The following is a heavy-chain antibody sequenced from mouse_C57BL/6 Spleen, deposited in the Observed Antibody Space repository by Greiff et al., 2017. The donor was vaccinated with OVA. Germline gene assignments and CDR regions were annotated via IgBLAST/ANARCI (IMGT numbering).Heavy chain of an antibody. CDR2: IYPGDGDT. J-gene: IGHJ4*01. D-gene: IGHD1-1*01. V-gene: IGHV1-82*01. Sequence: VQLQESGPELVKPGASVKISCKASGYAFSSSWMNWVKQRPGKGLEWIGRIYPGDGDTNYNGKFKGKATLTADKSSSTAYMQLSSLTSEDSAVYFCARGDYGKAMDYWGQGTSVTVSS. CDR1: GYAFSSSW. CDR3: ARGDYGKAMDY.